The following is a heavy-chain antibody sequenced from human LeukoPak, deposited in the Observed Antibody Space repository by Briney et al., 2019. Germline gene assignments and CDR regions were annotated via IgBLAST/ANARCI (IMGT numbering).Heavy chain of an antibody. Sequence: PSETLSLTCGVYGGSFSGYYWTWIRQPPGKKMEWIGEINHSGSTNYNPSLGSRVTISLDTSKSQFSLKLTSVTAADTAVYYCARDLAADGRVPDYWGQGTLVTVSS. D-gene: IGHD6-13*01. CDR1: GGSFSGYY. V-gene: IGHV4-34*01. J-gene: IGHJ4*02. CDR2: INHSGST. CDR3: ARDLAADGRVPDY.